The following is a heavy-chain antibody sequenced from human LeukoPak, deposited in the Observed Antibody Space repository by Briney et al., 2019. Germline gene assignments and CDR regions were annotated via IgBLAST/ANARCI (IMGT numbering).Heavy chain of an antibody. CDR3: AKVLRGITIFGVAPDFDY. Sequence: GGSLRLSCAASGFTFDDYAMHWVRQAPGKGLEWVAFIRYDGSNKYYADSVKGRFTISRDNSKNTLYLQMNSLRAEDTAVYYCAKVLRGITIFGVAPDFDYWGQGTLVTVSS. V-gene: IGHV3-30*02. D-gene: IGHD3-3*01. J-gene: IGHJ4*02. CDR1: GFTFDDYA. CDR2: IRYDGSNK.